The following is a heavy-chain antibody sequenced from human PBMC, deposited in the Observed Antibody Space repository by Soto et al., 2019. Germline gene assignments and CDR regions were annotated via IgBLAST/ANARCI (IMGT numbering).Heavy chain of an antibody. CDR3: ARGRQLASDDMDV. D-gene: IGHD6-6*01. V-gene: IGHV3-21*01. J-gene: IGHJ6*02. CDR1: GFTFSSYS. Sequence: GGSLSLSCSASGFTFSSYSMNWVRQAPGKGLEWVSSISSSSSYIYYADSVKGRFTISRDNAKNSLYLQMNSLRAEDTAVYYCARGRQLASDDMDVWGQGTTVTVSS. CDR2: ISSSSSYI.